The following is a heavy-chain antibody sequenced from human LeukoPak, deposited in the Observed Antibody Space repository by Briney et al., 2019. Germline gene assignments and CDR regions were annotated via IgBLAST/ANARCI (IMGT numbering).Heavy chain of an antibody. Sequence: GGSLRLSCAASEFTFSSYATNWVRQAPGKGLEWASAISGSGTNTYYAGSVRGRFTISRDNSNNRLYLQMNSVRAEDTAMYFCAKDTAVILTAPFDSWGQGTLVTVSS. D-gene: IGHD2-21*01. CDR2: ISGSGTNT. V-gene: IGHV3-23*01. CDR3: AKDTAVILTAPFDS. CDR1: EFTFSSYA. J-gene: IGHJ4*02.